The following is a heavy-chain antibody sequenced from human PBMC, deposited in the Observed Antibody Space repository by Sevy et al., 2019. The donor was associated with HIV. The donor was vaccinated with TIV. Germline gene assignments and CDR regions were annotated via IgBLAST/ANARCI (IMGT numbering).Heavy chain of an antibody. D-gene: IGHD3-16*01. CDR2: ISGSGGST. CDR3: AKLDYPLQFDY. J-gene: IGHJ4*02. V-gene: IGHV3-23*01. CDR1: GSTFSSYA. Sequence: GGSLRLSCAASGSTFSSYAMSWVRQAPGKGLEWVSAISGSGGSTYYADSVKGRFTISRDTSKNTLYLQMNSLRAEDTAVYYCAKLDYPLQFDYWGQGTLVTVSS.